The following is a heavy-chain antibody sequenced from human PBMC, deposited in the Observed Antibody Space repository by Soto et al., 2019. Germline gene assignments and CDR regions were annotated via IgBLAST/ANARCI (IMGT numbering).Heavy chain of an antibody. Sequence: SGPTLVNPTQTLTLTCTFSGFSLSTSGMCVSWIRQPPGKALEWLALIDWDDDKYYSTSLKTRLTISKDTSKNQVALTMTNMHPVDTATYYCARMMRTTGTASCFDPWGQGTRVTVSS. V-gene: IGHV2-70*01. J-gene: IGHJ5*02. D-gene: IGHD1-1*01. CDR1: GFSLSTSGMC. CDR3: ARMMRTTGTASCFDP. CDR2: IDWDDDK.